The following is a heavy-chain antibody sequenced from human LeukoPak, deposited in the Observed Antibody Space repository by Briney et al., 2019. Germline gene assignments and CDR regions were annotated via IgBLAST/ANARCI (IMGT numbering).Heavy chain of an antibody. CDR1: DGSISSYF. CDR2: IYYSGSA. J-gene: IGHJ4*02. Sequence: SETLSLTCTVSDGSISSYFWTWIRQPPGKGLEWIGYIYYSGSANYNPSLKSRVTISVDTSKNQFSLRLSSVTAAATAVYYCAGGSGSYVPFDYWGQGTLVTVSS. D-gene: IGHD3-10*01. CDR3: AGGSGSYVPFDY. V-gene: IGHV4-59*01.